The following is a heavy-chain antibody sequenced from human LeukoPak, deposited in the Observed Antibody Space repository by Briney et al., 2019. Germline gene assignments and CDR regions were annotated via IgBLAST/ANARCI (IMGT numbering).Heavy chain of an antibody. CDR2: ISGSGGST. D-gene: IGHD3-22*01. J-gene: IGHJ4*02. Sequence: GGSLRLSCAASGFTFSSYAMSWVRQAPGKGLEWVSAISGSGGSTYYADSVKGRFTISRDNSKNTLYLQMNSLRAEDTAVYYCAKSYDSSGPTDARFDYWGQGTLVTVSS. CDR1: GFTFSSYA. V-gene: IGHV3-23*01. CDR3: AKSYDSSGPTDARFDY.